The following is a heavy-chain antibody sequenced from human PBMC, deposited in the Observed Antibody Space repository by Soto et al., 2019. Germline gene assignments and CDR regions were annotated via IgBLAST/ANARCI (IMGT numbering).Heavy chain of an antibody. CDR1: QFPFNIYA. CDR3: ANLPRTRIDY. D-gene: IGHD1-7*01. V-gene: IGHV3-23*01. Sequence: EVQLLESGGGLVQPGGSLRLSCATSQFPFNIYAMSWVRQAPGKGLEWVSNISGSGDTTYYADSVQGRFIISRDNSKNTIYLQMNRLRAEDTAIYYCANLPRTRIDYWGQGTLVTVSS. J-gene: IGHJ4*02. CDR2: ISGSGDTT.